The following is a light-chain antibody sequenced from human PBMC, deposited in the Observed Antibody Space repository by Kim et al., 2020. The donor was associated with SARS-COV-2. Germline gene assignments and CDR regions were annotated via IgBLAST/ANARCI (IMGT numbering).Light chain of an antibody. CDR2: EDN. CDR3: QSYDSSNPCV. V-gene: IGLV6-57*04. J-gene: IGLJ3*02. Sequence: NFTLTQPHSVSESPGKTVTISCTRSSGSIASNYVQWYQQRPGSAPTTVIYEDNQRPSGVPDRFSGSIDSSSNSASLTISGLKTEDEADYYCQSYDSSNPCVFGGGTQLTVL. CDR1: SGSIASNY.